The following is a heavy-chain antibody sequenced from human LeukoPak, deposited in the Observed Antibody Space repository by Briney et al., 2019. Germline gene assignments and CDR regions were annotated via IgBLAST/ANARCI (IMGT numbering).Heavy chain of an antibody. V-gene: IGHV3-23*01. CDR1: GFTFNDYG. D-gene: IGHD6-19*01. CDR3: AKGVADDFDY. J-gene: IGHJ4*02. Sequence: PGGSLRLSCAASGFTFNDYGMSWVRQAPRKGLEWVSAISGSGGSTYYADSVKGRFTISRDNSKNTLYLQMNSLRAEDTAVYYCAKGVADDFDYWGQGTLVIVSS. CDR2: ISGSGGST.